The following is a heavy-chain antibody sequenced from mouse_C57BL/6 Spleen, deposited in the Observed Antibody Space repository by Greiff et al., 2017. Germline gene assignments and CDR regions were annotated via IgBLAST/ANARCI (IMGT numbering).Heavy chain of an antibody. CDR2: ISGGGGNT. CDR3: AIWRYYYAMDY. J-gene: IGHJ4*01. CDR1: GFTFSSYT. Sequence: EVQLVESGGGLVKPGGSLKLSCAASGFTFSSYTMSWVRQTPEKRLEWVATISGGGGNTYYPDSVKGRFTISRDNAKNTLYLQMSSLRSEDTALYYCAIWRYYYAMDYWGQGTSVTVSS. D-gene: IGHD1-1*02. V-gene: IGHV5-9*01.